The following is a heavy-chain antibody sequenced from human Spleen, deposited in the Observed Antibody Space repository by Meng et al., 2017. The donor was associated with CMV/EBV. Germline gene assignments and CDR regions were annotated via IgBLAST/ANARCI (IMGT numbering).Heavy chain of an antibody. Sequence: GGSLRLSCAASGFSFSSYDMSWVRQAPEKGLEWVSAISGSGGGTYYADSVKGRFTISRDNSKNTLYLQMNSLRAEDTAVYYCAKGLTSGSYYMYSWGQGTLVTVSS. V-gene: IGHV3-23*01. CDR3: AKGLTSGSYYMYS. CDR2: ISGSGGGT. CDR1: GFSFSSYD. J-gene: IGHJ4*02. D-gene: IGHD3-10*01.